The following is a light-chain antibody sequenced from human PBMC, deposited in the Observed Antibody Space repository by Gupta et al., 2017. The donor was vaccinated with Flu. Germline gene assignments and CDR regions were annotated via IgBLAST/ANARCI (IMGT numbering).Light chain of an antibody. CDR2: EVS. CDR1: SSDVGGYNY. Sequence: VSGSPGQSITISCTGTSSDVGGYNYVSWYQQHPGKAPKLMIYEVSNRPSGVSNRFSGSKSGNTASLTISGLQAEDDADYYCSSYTSSSTLEFGGGTKLTVL. V-gene: IGLV2-14*01. CDR3: SSYTSSSTLE. J-gene: IGLJ3*02.